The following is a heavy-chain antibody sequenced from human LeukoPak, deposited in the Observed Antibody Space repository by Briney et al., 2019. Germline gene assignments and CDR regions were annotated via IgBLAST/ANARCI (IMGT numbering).Heavy chain of an antibody. CDR2: IYTSGST. D-gene: IGHD3-10*01. CDR1: GGSISSGSYY. V-gene: IGHV4-61*02. J-gene: IGHJ6*03. CDR3: AGERPYYGSGSYMDV. Sequence: SQTLSLTCTVSGGSISSGSYYWSWIRQPAGKGLEWIGRIYTSGSTNYNPSLKSRVTISVDTSKNQFSLKLSSVTAADTAVYYCAGERPYYGSGSYMDVWGKGTTVTVSS.